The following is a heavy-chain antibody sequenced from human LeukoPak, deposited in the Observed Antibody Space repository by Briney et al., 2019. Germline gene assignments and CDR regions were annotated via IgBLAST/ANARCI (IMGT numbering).Heavy chain of an antibody. CDR3: ARGNYDFWRGYIGPYYYYYMDV. CDR1: GFTFSSYD. V-gene: IGHV3-13*01. CDR2: VGTAGDT. Sequence: GESLTLSCAVSGFTFSSYDMHWGCHPTGTGLERVSAVGTAGDTYYPGSVKGRFTISREIAKNSLYLQMNRLSVGDTAVYYCARGNYDFWRGYIGPYYYYYMDVWGKGTTVTVSS. D-gene: IGHD3-3*01. J-gene: IGHJ6*03.